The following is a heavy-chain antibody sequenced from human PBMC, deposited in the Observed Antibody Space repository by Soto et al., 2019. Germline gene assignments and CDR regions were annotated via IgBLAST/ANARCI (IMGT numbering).Heavy chain of an antibody. V-gene: IGHV1-18*01. Sequence: QVQLMQSGAEVKKPGASVQVSCKTSGYTVTSYGISWVRQDPGQWLEWMGWISAYNGHTNYEQKLQGRVTMTTDTSTSTDYLELRILRSDDTAVYYCARDAPTIAAQDDYWGQGTLVTVSS. CDR3: ARDAPTIAAQDDY. CDR1: GYTVTSYG. CDR2: ISAYNGHT. D-gene: IGHD6-13*01. J-gene: IGHJ4*02.